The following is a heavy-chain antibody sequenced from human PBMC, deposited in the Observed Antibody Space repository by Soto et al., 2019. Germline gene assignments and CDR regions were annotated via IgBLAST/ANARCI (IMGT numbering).Heavy chain of an antibody. CDR3: ASVIPLGY. J-gene: IGHJ4*02. V-gene: IGHV3-74*01. CDR2: ISTDGTST. D-gene: IGHD2-21*01. Sequence: GGSLRLSCAASGFTFSSFWMHWVRQVPGKGLVWVSRISTDGTSTTYADSVKGRFTISRDNAKNTLYLQMSSLRAEDTAVYYCASVIPLGYWGQGTLVTVSS. CDR1: GFTFSSFW.